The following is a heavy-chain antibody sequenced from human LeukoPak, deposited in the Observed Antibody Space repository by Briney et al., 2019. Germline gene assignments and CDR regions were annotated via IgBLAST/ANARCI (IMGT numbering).Heavy chain of an antibody. CDR3: ARGATISGALFDY. J-gene: IGHJ4*02. Sequence: GGSLRLSCAASGFTFDDYGMSWIRQAPGKGLEWVSYISSSGSTIYYADSVKGRFTISRDNAKNSLYLQMNSLRAEDTAVYYCARGATISGALFDYWGQGTLVTVSS. V-gene: IGHV3-11*04. D-gene: IGHD5-12*01. CDR2: ISSSGSTI. CDR1: GFTFDDYG.